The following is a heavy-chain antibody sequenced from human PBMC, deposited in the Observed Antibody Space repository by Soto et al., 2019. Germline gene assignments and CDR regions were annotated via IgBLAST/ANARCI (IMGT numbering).Heavy chain of an antibody. CDR2: INPSGGGT. D-gene: IGHD3-10*01. V-gene: IGHV1-46*01. J-gene: IGHJ6*02. CDR3: ARDYYGSGSSYYYYGMDV. Sequence: ASVKVSCKASGYTFINFFIHWVRQAPGQGLEWVGIINPSGGGTTYPQKFQGRVTMTRDTSTSTVYMDVSSLRFDDTAVYYCARDYYGSGSSYYYYGMDVWG. CDR1: GYTFINFF.